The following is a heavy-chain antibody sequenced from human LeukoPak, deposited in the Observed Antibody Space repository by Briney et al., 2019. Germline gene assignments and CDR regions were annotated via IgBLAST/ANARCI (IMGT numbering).Heavy chain of an antibody. CDR1: GFTFSSYG. CDR3: AKDLERAVVGTY. J-gene: IGHJ4*02. V-gene: IGHV3-30*02. D-gene: IGHD6-19*01. Sequence: GGSLRLSCAASGFTFSSYGMHWVRQAPGKGLEWVAFIRYDGSNKYYADSVKGRFTISRDNSKNTLYLQMNSLRAEDTAVYYCAKDLERAVVGTYWGQGTLVTVSS. CDR2: IRYDGSNK.